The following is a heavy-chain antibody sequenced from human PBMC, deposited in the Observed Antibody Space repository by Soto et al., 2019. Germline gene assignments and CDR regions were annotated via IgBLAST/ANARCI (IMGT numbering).Heavy chain of an antibody. D-gene: IGHD3-10*01. CDR2: ISSSSSYI. CDR1: GFTFSSSS. Sequence: EVQLVESGGGLVKPGGSLRLSCAASGFTFSSSSMNWVRQAPGTGLEWVSSISSSSSYIYYADSVKGRLTISRDNAKNSLYLQMNSLRAEDTAVYYCARDPLFPMGRGVMNRSGYFDYWGQGTLVTVS. J-gene: IGHJ4*02. V-gene: IGHV3-21*01. CDR3: ARDPLFPMGRGVMNRSGYFDY.